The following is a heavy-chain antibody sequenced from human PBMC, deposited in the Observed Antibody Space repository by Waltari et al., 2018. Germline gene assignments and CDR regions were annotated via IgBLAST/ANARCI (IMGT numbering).Heavy chain of an antibody. Sequence: QVQLQQWGAGLLKPSETLSLTCAVYGGSFSGYYWSWIRQPPGKGLEWIGESNESGSTNYSPSLKSRVSISVDTSKNQFSVKLGSVTAADTAVYYCAGVPFRAVKNRRDWFDPWGQGTLVTVSS. CDR1: GGSFSGYY. CDR3: AGVPFRAVKNRRDWFDP. CDR2: SNESGST. V-gene: IGHV4-34*01. J-gene: IGHJ5*02.